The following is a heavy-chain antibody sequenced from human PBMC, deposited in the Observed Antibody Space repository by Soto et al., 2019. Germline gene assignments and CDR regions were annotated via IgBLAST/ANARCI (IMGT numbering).Heavy chain of an antibody. CDR1: GYTFTGYY. CDR2: INPNSGGT. D-gene: IGHD3-3*01. J-gene: IGHJ5*02. Sequence: ASVKVSCEASGYTFTGYYMHWVRQAPGQGLEWMGWINPNSGGTNYAQKFQGRVTMTRDTSISTAYMELSRLRSDDTAVYYCAREPRITYYDFWSGYPQPYNWFDPWGQGTLVTVSS. CDR3: AREPRITYYDFWSGYPQPYNWFDP. V-gene: IGHV1-2*02.